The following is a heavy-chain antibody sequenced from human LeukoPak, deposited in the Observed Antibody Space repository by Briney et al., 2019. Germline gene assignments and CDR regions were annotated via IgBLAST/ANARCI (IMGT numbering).Heavy chain of an antibody. D-gene: IGHD2-15*01. Sequence: PGGSLRLSCAASGFTFSSYAMSWVRQAPGKGLVWVSRINSDGRSTSYADSVKGRFTISRDNAKNSLYLQMNSLRAEDTAFYYCATHIKDPYCSGGSCDSGYYFAYWGQGTLVTVSS. CDR2: INSDGRST. V-gene: IGHV3-74*01. J-gene: IGHJ4*02. CDR1: GFTFSSYA. CDR3: ATHIKDPYCSGGSCDSGYYFAY.